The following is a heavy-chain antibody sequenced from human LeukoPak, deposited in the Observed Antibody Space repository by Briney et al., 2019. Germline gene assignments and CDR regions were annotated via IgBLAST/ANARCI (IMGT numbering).Heavy chain of an antibody. J-gene: IGHJ3*02. CDR1: GGTLSNYV. CDR3: AKLDGPGYSSGWYNDI. CDR2: IIPMFGTA. Sequence: GASVKVSCKTSGGTLSNYVFSWVRQAPGQGLEWMGGIIPMFGTADYAQKFQGRVTLTADEFTSTAYMELTSLRSEDTAVYYCAKLDGPGYSSGWYNDIWGQGTMVTVSS. D-gene: IGHD6-19*01. V-gene: IGHV1-69*13.